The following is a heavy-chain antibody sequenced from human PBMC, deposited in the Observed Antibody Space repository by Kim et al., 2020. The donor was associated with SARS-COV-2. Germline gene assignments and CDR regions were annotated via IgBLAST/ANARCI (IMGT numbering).Heavy chain of an antibody. CDR2: IIPIFGTA. J-gene: IGHJ4*02. CDR3: ASQWLVQGGLDY. Sequence: SVKVSCKASGGTFSSYAISWVRQAPGQGLEWMGGIIPIFGTANYAQKFQGRVTITADESTSTAYMELSSLRSEDTAVYYFASQWLVQGGLDYWGQGTLVTVSS. D-gene: IGHD6-19*01. V-gene: IGHV1-69*13. CDR1: GGTFSSYA.